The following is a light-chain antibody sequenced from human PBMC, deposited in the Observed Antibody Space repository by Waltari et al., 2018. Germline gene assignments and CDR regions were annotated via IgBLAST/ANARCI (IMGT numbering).Light chain of an antibody. CDR2: AAS. Sequence: ELVMTQSPATLSVSPGERATVSCLASQSFNGNLAWYQHKQGQAPRLLIYAASTRATGTPGRFSGGGSGTEFTLTISSLQSEDFAIYYCQQYTEWPYTFGQGTKLEIK. CDR3: QQYTEWPYT. J-gene: IGKJ2*01. CDR1: QSFNGN. V-gene: IGKV3-15*01.